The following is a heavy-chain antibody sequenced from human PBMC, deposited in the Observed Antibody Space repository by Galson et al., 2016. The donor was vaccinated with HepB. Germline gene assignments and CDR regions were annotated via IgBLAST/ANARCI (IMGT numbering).Heavy chain of an antibody. Sequence: SLRLSCAASGFTFSDYYMSWIRQAPGKGLEWVSYISSSGSGIYYAASVKGRFTITRDNAKNSVNLQMNSLRAEDTAVYYCARDCSGDRCYQDFWGQGTLVTVSS. CDR2: ISSSGSGI. V-gene: IGHV3-11*01. CDR1: GFTFSDYY. CDR3: ARDCSGDRCYQDF. J-gene: IGHJ4*02. D-gene: IGHD2-15*01.